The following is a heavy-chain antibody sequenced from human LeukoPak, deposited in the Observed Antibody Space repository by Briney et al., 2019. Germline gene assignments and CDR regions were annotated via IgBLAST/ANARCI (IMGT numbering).Heavy chain of an antibody. CDR2: ISSSSSYI. Sequence: PGGSLRLSCAASGFTFSSYSMNWVRQAPGKGLEWASSISSSSSYIYYADSVKGRFTISRDNAKNSLYLQMNSLGAEDTAVYYCARDSSGWYPVVYWGQGTLVTVSS. V-gene: IGHV3-21*01. CDR1: GFTFSSYS. D-gene: IGHD6-19*01. CDR3: ARDSSGWYPVVY. J-gene: IGHJ4*02.